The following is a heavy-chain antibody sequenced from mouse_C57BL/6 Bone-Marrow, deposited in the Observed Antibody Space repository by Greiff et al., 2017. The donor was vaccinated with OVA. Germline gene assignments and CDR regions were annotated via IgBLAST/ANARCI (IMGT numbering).Heavy chain of an antibody. CDR2: ISYDGSN. J-gene: IGHJ2*01. D-gene: IGHD2-2*01. V-gene: IGHV3-6*01. Sequence: DVQLQESGPGLVKPSQSLSLTCSVTGYSITSGYYWNWIRQFPGNKLEWMGYISYDGSNNYNPSLKNRISITRDTSKNQFFLKLNSVTTEDTATYYCARDVYGYDYWGQGTTLTVSS. CDR1: GYSITSGYY. CDR3: ARDVYGYDY.